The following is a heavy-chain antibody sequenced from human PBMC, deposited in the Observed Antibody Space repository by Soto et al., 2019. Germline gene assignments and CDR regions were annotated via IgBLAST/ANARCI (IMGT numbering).Heavy chain of an antibody. CDR3: AHRRGHDFWFAP. CDR1: GFSLSSSGVG. J-gene: IGHJ5*02. CDR2: IYWNDDK. Sequence: QVTLKESGPTLVKPTQTLTLTCTFSGFSLSSSGVGVGWVRQPPRKALEWLAFIYWNDDKRYSPSLKSRLTITKGTSKNQVVLTMTNMDPVDTATYYCAHRRGHDFWFAPWGQGILVTVSS. V-gene: IGHV2-5*01. D-gene: IGHD3-3*01.